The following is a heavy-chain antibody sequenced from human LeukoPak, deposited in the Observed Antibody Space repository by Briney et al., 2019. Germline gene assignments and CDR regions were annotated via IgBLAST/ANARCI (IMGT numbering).Heavy chain of an antibody. CDR1: GYTFTSYY. V-gene: IGHV1-2*02. CDR3: ASPNTYYYDSSGYSLDY. CDR2: INPNSGGT. Sequence: ASVKVSCKASGYTFTSYYMHWVRQAPGQGLEWMGWINPNSGGTNYAQKFQGRVTMTRDTSISTAYMELSRLRSDDTAVYYCASPNTYYYDSSGYSLDYWGQGTLVTVSS. D-gene: IGHD3-22*01. J-gene: IGHJ4*02.